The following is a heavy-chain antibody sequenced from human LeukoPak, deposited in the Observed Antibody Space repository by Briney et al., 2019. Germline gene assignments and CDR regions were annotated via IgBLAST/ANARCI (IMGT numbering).Heavy chain of an antibody. Sequence: PGGSLRLSCAASGFPFSSSAMNWVRQAPGKGLDWVSFISSSSSTIYYADSVKGRFTISRDNAKNSLYLQLKSLRDEDTAIYYCARGSNYAMDVWGQGTTVIVSS. CDR1: GFPFSSSA. CDR2: ISSSSSTI. CDR3: ARGSNYAMDV. J-gene: IGHJ6*02. V-gene: IGHV3-48*02.